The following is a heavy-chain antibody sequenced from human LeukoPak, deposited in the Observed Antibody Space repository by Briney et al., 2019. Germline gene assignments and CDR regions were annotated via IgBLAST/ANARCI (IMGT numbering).Heavy chain of an antibody. CDR2: INHSGST. CDR3: ARGRSDYVWGSYRQYFDY. J-gene: IGHJ4*02. D-gene: IGHD3-16*02. V-gene: IGHV4-34*01. Sequence: SETLSLTCAVYGGSFSGYYWSWIRQPLGKGLEWIGEINHSGSTNYNPSLKSRVTISVDTSKNQFSLKLSSVTAADTAVYYCARGRSDYVWGSYRQYFDYWGQGTLVTVSS. CDR1: GGSFSGYY.